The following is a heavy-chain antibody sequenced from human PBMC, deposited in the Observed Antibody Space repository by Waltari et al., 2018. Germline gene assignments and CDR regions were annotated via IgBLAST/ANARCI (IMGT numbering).Heavy chain of an antibody. D-gene: IGHD3-10*01. Sequence: QVQLVESGGGVVQPGRSLRLSCAASGFTFSNYIMHWVRKAPGKGLEWVAVITYDGSNKYYADSVKGRFTISRVNSKNTLYLQMNSLRVEDTAIYFCARDLITVIQGALGYWGQGTLVTVSS. J-gene: IGHJ4*02. CDR2: ITYDGSNK. CDR1: GFTFSNYI. V-gene: IGHV3-30-3*01. CDR3: ARDLITVIQGALGY.